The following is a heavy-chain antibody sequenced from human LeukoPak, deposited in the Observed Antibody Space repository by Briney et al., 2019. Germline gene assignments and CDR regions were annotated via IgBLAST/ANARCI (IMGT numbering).Heavy chain of an antibody. CDR1: GGSISSSSYY. D-gene: IGHD3-22*01. J-gene: IGHJ6*02. CDR3: ASGPLYYYDSSGYGMDV. V-gene: IGHV4-39*07. CDR2: IYYSGST. Sequence: SETLSLTCTVSGGSISSSSYYWGWIRQPLGKGLEWIGSIYYSGSTYYNPSLKSRVTISVDTSKNQFSLKLSSVTAADTAVYYCASGPLYYYDSSGYGMDVWGQGTTVTVSS.